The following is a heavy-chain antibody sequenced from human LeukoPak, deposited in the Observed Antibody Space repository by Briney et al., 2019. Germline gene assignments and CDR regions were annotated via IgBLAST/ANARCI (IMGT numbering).Heavy chain of an antibody. J-gene: IGHJ3*02. V-gene: IGHV4-59*01. CDR3: ARAVDAFDI. CDR1: GGSISSYY. CDR2: IYYSGST. Sequence: SETLSLTCTVSGGSISSYYWSWIRQPPGKGLEWIGYIYYSGSTNYNPSLKSRVTISVDTSKNQSSLKLSSVTAADTAVYYCARAVDAFDIWGQGTMVTVSS.